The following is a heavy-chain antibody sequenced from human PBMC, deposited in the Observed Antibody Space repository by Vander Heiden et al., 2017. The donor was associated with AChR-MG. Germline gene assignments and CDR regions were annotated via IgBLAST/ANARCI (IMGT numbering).Heavy chain of an antibody. CDR1: GYTFTGYY. V-gene: IGHV1-2*02. Sequence: QVQLVQSGTEVKKPGASVKVSCKASGYTFTGYYINWVRQAPGQGLEWMGWINPNTGATNYAQKFQGRVTVTRDTSISSAYMELSRLRSDDTAVYYCARERMDVWGQGTTVTVSS. CDR2: INPNTGAT. J-gene: IGHJ6*02. CDR3: ARERMDV.